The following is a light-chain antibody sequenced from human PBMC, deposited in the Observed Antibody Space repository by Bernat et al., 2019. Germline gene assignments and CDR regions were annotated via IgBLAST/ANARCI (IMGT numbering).Light chain of an antibody. V-gene: IGLV2-8*01. CDR2: EVS. CDR3: SSYVSSYNYV. J-gene: IGLJ1*01. CDR1: SRDIGGYRY. Sequence: QSALTQPPTASGSPGQSVTISCTGSSRDIGGYRYVSWFQQHPGKAPSLIIYEVSKRPSGVPDRFSASKSGSTASLTISGLRAEDEADYFCSSYVSSYNYVFGTGTKVVVL.